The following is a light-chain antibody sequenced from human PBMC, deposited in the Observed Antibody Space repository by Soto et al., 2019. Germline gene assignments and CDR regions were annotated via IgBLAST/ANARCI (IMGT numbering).Light chain of an antibody. CDR2: RAS. Sequence: EIVLTQSPGTLSLSPGDRATLSCRASQSVSSDYVAWYQQKPGQTPNVLIYRASIRATGIPDRFSGSGSGTEFTLTISSLQSEDFAVYYCQQYNNWPITFGQGTRLEI. CDR1: QSVSSD. CDR3: QQYNNWPIT. J-gene: IGKJ5*01. V-gene: IGKV3D-15*01.